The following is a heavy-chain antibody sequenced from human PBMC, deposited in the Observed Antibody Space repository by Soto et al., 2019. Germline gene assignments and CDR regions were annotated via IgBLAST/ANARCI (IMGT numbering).Heavy chain of an antibody. CDR1: GFTLSSYG. J-gene: IGHJ5*02. Sequence: PGESLRLSSGASGFTLSSYGMHWVRQAPGKGLEWLAVISYDGSNKYYADSVKGRFTISRDNSKNTLYLQMNSLRAEDTAVYYCAKDNSWYYYDSSGSDP. V-gene: IGHV3-30*18. CDR3: AKDNSWYYYDSSGSDP. D-gene: IGHD3-22*01. CDR2: ISYDGSNK.